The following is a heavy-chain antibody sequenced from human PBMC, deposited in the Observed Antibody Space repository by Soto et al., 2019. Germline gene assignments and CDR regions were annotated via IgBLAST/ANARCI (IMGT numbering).Heavy chain of an antibody. D-gene: IGHD3-10*01. CDR1: GFTFSSYW. CDR2: INTDGSTT. J-gene: IGHJ4*02. Sequence: EVQLVESGGNLVQPGGSPRLSCAASGFTFSSYWIHWVRQPPGKGLLWVSRINTDGSTTNYADSVKGRFTISRDNAKNTLYLQMNSLRAEDTAVYYCARGASGNYYLDYWGQGALVTISS. V-gene: IGHV3-74*01. CDR3: ARGASGNYYLDY.